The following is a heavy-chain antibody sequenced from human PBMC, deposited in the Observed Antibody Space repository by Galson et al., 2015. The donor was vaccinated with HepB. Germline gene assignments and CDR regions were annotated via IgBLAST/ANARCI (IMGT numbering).Heavy chain of an antibody. CDR1: GAPITSGDYY. J-gene: IGHJ4*02. CDR2: IYHNGNT. D-gene: IGHD6-19*01. CDR3: ADDRGSGWYGFGS. V-gene: IGHV4-31*11. Sequence: TLSLTCAVSGAPITSGDYYWTWIRRRPGKGLEWLGYIYHNGNTYYNPSLESQLTMSVDTSKNQFSLRVSYMIDADTAVYYCADDRGSGWYGFGSWGQGSLVTFS.